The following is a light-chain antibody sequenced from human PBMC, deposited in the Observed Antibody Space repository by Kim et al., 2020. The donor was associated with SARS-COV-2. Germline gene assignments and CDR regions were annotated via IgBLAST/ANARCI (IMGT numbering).Light chain of an antibody. V-gene: IGKV1-27*01. CDR3: QEYDSAPYT. CDR2: AAS. J-gene: IGKJ2*01. Sequence: CVSVGDRVTLTCRESQDIRNYLAWYQEKAGKVTKLLIYAASTLQSGVPSRFSGSGCGTDYTLTISSLQPEDIATYYCQEYDSAPYTFGQGTKLEI. CDR1: QDIRNY.